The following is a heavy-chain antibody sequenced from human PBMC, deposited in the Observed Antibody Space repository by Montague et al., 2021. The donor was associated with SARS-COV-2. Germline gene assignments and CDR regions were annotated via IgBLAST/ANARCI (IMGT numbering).Heavy chain of an antibody. D-gene: IGHD3-9*01. CDR1: GGSIINYY. V-gene: IGHV4-59*08. Sequence: SETLSLTCTVSGGSIINYYWRWIRQPPGRGLEWIGFIYYSGSTEYSPSLKSRVTMSIDTSKNQFSLRLNSVTAADTAVYFCARTTYFDLASIYYYGMDVWGQGNTVTVSS. CDR2: IYYSGST. CDR3: ARTTYFDLASIYYYGMDV. J-gene: IGHJ6*02.